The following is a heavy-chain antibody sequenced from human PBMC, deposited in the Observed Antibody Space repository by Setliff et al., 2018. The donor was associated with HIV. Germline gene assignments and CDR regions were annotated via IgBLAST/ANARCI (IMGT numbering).Heavy chain of an antibody. Sequence: SETLSLTCTVSGGSASNSRYYWAWIRQPPGKGLEYIGSIHYNEKTYYNPSLKGRVTISLDTSNNQFSLKVNSVTAADTAVYYCARWGDGFNSYDSWGQGTLVTAPQ. CDR2: IHYNEKT. V-gene: IGHV4-39*07. CDR3: ARWGDGFNSYDS. CDR1: GGSASNSRYY. D-gene: IGHD3-22*01. J-gene: IGHJ1*01.